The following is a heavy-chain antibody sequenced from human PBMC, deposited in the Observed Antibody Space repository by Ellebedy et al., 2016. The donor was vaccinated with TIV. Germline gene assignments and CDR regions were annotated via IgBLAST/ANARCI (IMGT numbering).Heavy chain of an antibody. D-gene: IGHD3/OR15-3a*01. J-gene: IGHJ6*02. V-gene: IGHV1-69*13. CDR2: IIPIFGTA. CDR3: AREVGATGPVMYYYYGMDV. CDR1: GGTFSSYA. Sequence: ASVKVSCKASGGTFSSYAISWVRQAPGQGLEWMGGIIPIFGTANYAQKFQGRVMITADESTSTAYMELSSLRSEDTAVYYCAREVGATGPVMYYYYGMDVWGQGTTVTVSS.